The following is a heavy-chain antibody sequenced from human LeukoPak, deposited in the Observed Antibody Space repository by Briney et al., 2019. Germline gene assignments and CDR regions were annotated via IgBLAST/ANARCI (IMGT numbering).Heavy chain of an antibody. D-gene: IGHD6-19*01. CDR1: GGSISNTNW. Sequence: PSETLSLTCGVSGGSISNTNWWTWVRQPPGKGLEWIGEVNLQGSTNYNPSLKSRVAISVDKSENHISLKLTSVTAADTAVYYCARGRNSGYGYSSGWPFDYWGQGTLVTVSS. CDR2: VNLQGST. V-gene: IGHV4-4*02. CDR3: ARGRNSGYGYSSGWPFDY. J-gene: IGHJ4*02.